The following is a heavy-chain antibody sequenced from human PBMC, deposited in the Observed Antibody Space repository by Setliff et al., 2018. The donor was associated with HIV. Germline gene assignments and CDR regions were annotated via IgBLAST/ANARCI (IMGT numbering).Heavy chain of an antibody. J-gene: IGHJ4*02. CDR1: GGSISSHY. V-gene: IGHV4-39*07. D-gene: IGHD4-4*01. CDR2: INHSGNT. Sequence: SLTCTVSGGSISSHYWGWLRQPPGKEPEWIGSINHSGNTYYYPSLKSRVTMSVDTSKNQFSLRLSSVTAADTAVYYCVTKSNSVAGGFDYWGQGTLVTVSS. CDR3: VTKSNSVAGGFDY.